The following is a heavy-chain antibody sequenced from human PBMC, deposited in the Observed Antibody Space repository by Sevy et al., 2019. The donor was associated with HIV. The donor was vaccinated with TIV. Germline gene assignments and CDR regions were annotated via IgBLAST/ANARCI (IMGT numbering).Heavy chain of an antibody. D-gene: IGHD2-8*01. Sequence: GGSLRLSCAASGFTFSKYSMSWIRQTPGKGLEWVSTFSFGCGKINYADSVKGRFTISRDDSRNTFYLQMNSLRAEDTAIYYCAREGCTTPYDYWGQGTVVTVSS. CDR1: GFTFSKYS. CDR2: FSFGCGKI. J-gene: IGHJ4*02. V-gene: IGHV3-23*01. CDR3: AREGCTTPYDY.